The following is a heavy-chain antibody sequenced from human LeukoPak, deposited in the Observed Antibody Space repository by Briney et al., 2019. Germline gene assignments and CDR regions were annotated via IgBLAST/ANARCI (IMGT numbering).Heavy chain of an antibody. V-gene: IGHV4-34*01. CDR3: ARVERAAAGTDVNDY. J-gene: IGHJ4*02. Sequence: SETLSLTCAVYGGSLSGYYWSWIRQPPGKGLEWIGEINHSGSTNYNPSLKSRVTISVDTSKNQFSLKLSSVTAADTAVYYCARVERAAAGTDVNDYWGQGTLVTVSS. D-gene: IGHD6-13*01. CDR1: GGSLSGYY. CDR2: INHSGST.